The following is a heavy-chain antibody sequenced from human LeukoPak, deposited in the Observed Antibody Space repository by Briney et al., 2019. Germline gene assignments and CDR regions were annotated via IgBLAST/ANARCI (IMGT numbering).Heavy chain of an antibody. Sequence: NPSQTLSLTCTVSGVSISSGDYYWSWIRQPPGKGLEWIGYIYHSGSTYYNPSLKSRVTISVDRSKNQFSLKLSSVTAADTAVYYCARDSRDYYGMDVWGQGTTVTVSS. CDR2: IYHSGST. CDR3: ARDSRDYYGMDV. J-gene: IGHJ6*02. V-gene: IGHV4-30-2*01. CDR1: GVSISSGDYY.